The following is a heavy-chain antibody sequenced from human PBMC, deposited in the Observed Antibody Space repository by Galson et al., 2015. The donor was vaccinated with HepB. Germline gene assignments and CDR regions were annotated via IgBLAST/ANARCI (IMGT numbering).Heavy chain of an antibody. V-gene: IGHV3-7*03. CDR1: GLTFSSYW. CDR2: IKQDGSEK. J-gene: IGHJ2*01. Sequence: SLRLSCAASGLTFSSYWMSWVRQAPGKGLEWVANIKQDGSEKYYVDSVKGRFTISRDNAKNSLFLQMNSLRAEDTAVYYCARDGYFDLWGRGTLVTVSS. CDR3: ARDGYFDL.